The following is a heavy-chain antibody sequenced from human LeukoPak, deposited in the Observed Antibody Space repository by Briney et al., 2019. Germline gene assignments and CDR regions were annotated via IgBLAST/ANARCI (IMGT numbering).Heavy chain of an antibody. Sequence: ASVKVSCKASGYTFTSYDINWVRQATGQGLEWMGWMNPNSGNTGYAQKFQGRVTMTRNTSISTAYMELSSLRSEDTAVYYCARGLTETFFGVVIVRRTFDYWGQGTLVTVSS. CDR2: MNPNSGNT. CDR3: ARGLTETFFGVVIVRRTFDY. V-gene: IGHV1-8*01. J-gene: IGHJ4*02. CDR1: GYTFTSYD. D-gene: IGHD3-3*01.